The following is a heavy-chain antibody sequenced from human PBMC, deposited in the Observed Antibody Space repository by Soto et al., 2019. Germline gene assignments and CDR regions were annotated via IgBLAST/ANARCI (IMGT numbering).Heavy chain of an antibody. Sequence: QVQLQQWGAGLLKPSETLSLTCAVYGGSFSGYYWSWIRQPPGKGLEWIGEINHSGNTNYNPSLKSRVTISVDTSKNQFSLKLSSVTAADTAVYYCASLPCTNGVCYLRGYFDYWGQGTLVTVSS. CDR3: ASLPCTNGVCYLRGYFDY. CDR2: INHSGNT. D-gene: IGHD2-8*01. J-gene: IGHJ4*02. V-gene: IGHV4-34*01. CDR1: GGSFSGYY.